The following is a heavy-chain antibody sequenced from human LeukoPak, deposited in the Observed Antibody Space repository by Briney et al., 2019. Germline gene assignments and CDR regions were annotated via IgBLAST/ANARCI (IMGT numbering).Heavy chain of an antibody. CDR3: ARDLTYSSGWYYYYYYYMDF. V-gene: IGHV4-4*07. J-gene: IGHJ6*03. CDR2: IYTSGGT. CDR1: GGSISSYY. D-gene: IGHD6-19*01. Sequence: SETLSLTCTVAGGSISSYYWSWIRQPAGKGLEWIGRIYTSGGTNYNPSLKSRVTMSVDTSKNQFSLKLSSVTAADTAVYYCARDLTYSSGWYYYYYYYMDFWGKGTTVTVFS.